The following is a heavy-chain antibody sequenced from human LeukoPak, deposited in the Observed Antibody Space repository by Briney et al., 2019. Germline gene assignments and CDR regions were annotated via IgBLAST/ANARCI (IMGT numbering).Heavy chain of an antibody. D-gene: IGHD4-17*01. CDR3: ARGLDPIRATEDFDY. J-gene: IGHJ4*02. V-gene: IGHV3-30*01. CDR2: ISYDGSNK. CDR1: GFTFSSYA. Sequence: PGGSLRLSCAASGFTFSSYAMHWVRQAPGKGLDGVAVISYDGSNKYYADSVKGRFTISRDNSKNTLYLQMNSLRAEDTAVYYCARGLDPIRATEDFDYWGQGTLVTVSS.